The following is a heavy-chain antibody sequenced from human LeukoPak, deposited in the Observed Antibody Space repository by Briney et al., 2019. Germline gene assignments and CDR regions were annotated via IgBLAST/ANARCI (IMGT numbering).Heavy chain of an antibody. D-gene: IGHD6-19*01. J-gene: IGHJ4*02. CDR3: ARGTTSGWPDYFDY. CDR2: VNRDGMST. V-gene: IGHV3-74*01. Sequence: GGSLRLSCAASGFTFSDYWMHWVLRAPGKGLVWFLRVNRDGMSTLYADSVQGRFTISRDNAKNTLYLKSNGLRAEDTAVYYCARGTTSGWPDYFDYWGPGNLVTVSS. CDR1: GFTFSDYW.